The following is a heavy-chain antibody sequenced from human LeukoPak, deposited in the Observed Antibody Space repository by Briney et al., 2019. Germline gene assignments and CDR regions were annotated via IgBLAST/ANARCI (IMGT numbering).Heavy chain of an antibody. CDR3: ARDGSGPAAYYYYYMDV. CDR1: GFTFSSYG. Sequence: GGSLRLSCAASGFTFSSYGMHWVRQAPGKGLEWAAVIWYDGSNKYYADSVKGRFTISRDNSKNTLYLQMNSLRAEDTAVYYCARDGSGPAAYYYYYMDVWGKGTTVTVSS. V-gene: IGHV3-33*01. CDR2: IWYDGSNK. J-gene: IGHJ6*03. D-gene: IGHD2-2*01.